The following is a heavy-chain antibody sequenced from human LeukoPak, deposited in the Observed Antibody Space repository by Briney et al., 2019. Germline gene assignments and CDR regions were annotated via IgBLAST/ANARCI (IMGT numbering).Heavy chain of an antibody. CDR2: IKQDGSEK. CDR3: ARAPLVATGYYFDY. Sequence: GGSLRLSCAASGFSFSDYAMSWVRQAPGKGLEWVANIKQDGSEKYYVDSMRGRFTISRDNAKNSLYLQMNSLRAEDTAVYYCARAPLVATGYYFDYWGQGTLVTVSS. V-gene: IGHV3-7*01. J-gene: IGHJ4*02. CDR1: GFSFSDYA. D-gene: IGHD5-12*01.